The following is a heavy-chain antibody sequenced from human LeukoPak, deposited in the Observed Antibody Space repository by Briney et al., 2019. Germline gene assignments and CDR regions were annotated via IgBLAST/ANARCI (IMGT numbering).Heavy chain of an antibody. V-gene: IGHV4-34*01. CDR3: ARGGPSSTWFDAFAI. J-gene: IGHJ3*02. D-gene: IGHD6-13*01. CDR2: INHSRST. Sequence: SETLSLTCAVFGGSFSGYYWSWIRQPPGKGLEWIGEINHSRSTNYSPSLKSRVSISVDTSKNQFSLKLSSVTAADTAVYYCARGGPSSTWFDAFAIWDQGAMVTVSS. CDR1: GGSFSGYY.